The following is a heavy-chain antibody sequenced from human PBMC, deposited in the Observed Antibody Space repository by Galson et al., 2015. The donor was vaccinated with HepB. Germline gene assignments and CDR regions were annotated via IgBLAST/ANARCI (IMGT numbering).Heavy chain of an antibody. D-gene: IGHD3-22*01. CDR3: ARDRDLEYYYDSSGPNDAFDI. J-gene: IGHJ3*02. CDR2: IYYSGST. CDR1: GGSISSSSYY. Sequence: ETLSLTCTVSGGSISSSSYYWGWIRQPPGKGLEWIGSIYYSGSTYYNPSLKSRVTISVDTSKNQFSLKLSSVTAADTAVYYCARDRDLEYYYDSSGPNDAFDIWGQGTMVTVSS. V-gene: IGHV4-39*01.